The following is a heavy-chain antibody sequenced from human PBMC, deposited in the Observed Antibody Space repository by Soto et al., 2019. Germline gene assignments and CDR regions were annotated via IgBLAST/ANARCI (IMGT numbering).Heavy chain of an antibody. J-gene: IGHJ5*02. CDR2: IYTSGST. CDR1: GGSISSYY. V-gene: IGHV4-4*07. Sequence: PSETLSLTCTVSGGSISSYYWSWIRQPAGKGLEWIGRIYTSGSTNYNPSLKSRVTMSVDTSKNQFSLKLSAVTAVDTAVYYCARDANPPTVLWFGESTNWFDPWGQGTLVTVSS. CDR3: ARDANPPTVLWFGESTNWFDP. D-gene: IGHD3-10*01.